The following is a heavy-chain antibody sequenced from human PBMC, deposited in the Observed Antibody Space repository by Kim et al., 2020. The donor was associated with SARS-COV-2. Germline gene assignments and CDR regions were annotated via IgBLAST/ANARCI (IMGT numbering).Heavy chain of an antibody. CDR3: ERDGDLYSSGKDAFDI. D-gene: IGHD6-19*01. J-gene: IGHJ3*02. Sequence: GGSLRLSCAASGFTFSSYWMTWVRQAPGKGLEWVANIKQDGNKKYYVDSVKGRFTISRDNTKNSLYLQMNSLRAEDTAVYYCERDGDLYSSGKDAFDIWGQGTMVTVSS. CDR2: IKQDGNKK. CDR1: GFTFSSYW. V-gene: IGHV3-7*01.